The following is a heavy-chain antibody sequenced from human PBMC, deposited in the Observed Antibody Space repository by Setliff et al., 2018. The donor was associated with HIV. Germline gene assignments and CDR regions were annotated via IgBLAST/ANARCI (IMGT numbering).Heavy chain of an antibody. CDR1: GGSFSGYS. CDR2: INNGGST. J-gene: IGHJ4*02. CDR3: ARGAAAAGMGY. Sequence: PSETLSLTCAVYGGSFSGYSWNWIRRPPGKGLEWIGEINNGGSTNYNPSLKSRVTISVDTSKNQFSLKLSSVTAADTAVYYCARGAAAAGMGYWGQGTLVTVSS. V-gene: IGHV4-34*01. D-gene: IGHD6-13*01.